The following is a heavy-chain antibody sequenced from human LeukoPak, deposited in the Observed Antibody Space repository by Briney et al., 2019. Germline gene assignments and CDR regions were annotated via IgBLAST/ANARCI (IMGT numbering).Heavy chain of an antibody. J-gene: IGHJ5*02. Sequence: SETLSLTCAVYGGSFSGYYWSWIRQPPGKGLEWIGEINHSGSTNYNPSLKSRVTMSVDTSKNQFSLKLSSVTAADTAVYYCARGQQLVRHWFDPWGQGTLVTVSS. CDR3: ARGQQLVRHWFDP. CDR2: INHSGST. V-gene: IGHV4-34*01. D-gene: IGHD6-13*01. CDR1: GGSFSGYY.